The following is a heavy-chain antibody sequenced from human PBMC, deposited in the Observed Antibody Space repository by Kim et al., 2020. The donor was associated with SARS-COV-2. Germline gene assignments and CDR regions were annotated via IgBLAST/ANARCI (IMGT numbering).Heavy chain of an antibody. D-gene: IGHD3-10*01. CDR3: AKAIPSGSFWDH. V-gene: IGHV3-23*01. CDR2: IDGAGEST. J-gene: IGHJ4*02. CDR1: GFTFTSYG. Sequence: GGSLRLSCAASGFTFTSYGMAWVRQAPGKGLEWVSAIDGAGESTYYADSVKGRFRISRDNSNNMLYLQMNSLRADDTAVYYCAKAIPSGSFWDHWGQGTL.